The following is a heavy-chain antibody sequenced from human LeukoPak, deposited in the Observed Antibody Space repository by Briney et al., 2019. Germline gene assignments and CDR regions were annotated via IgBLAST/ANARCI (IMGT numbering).Heavy chain of an antibody. CDR2: INTNTGNP. D-gene: IGHD2-21*02. CDR3: ARDRVVTKENWFDP. V-gene: IGHV7-4-1*02. Sequence: ASVKVSCKASGYTFTSYAMNWVRQAPGQGLEWMGWINTNTGNPTYAQGFTGRFVFSLDTSVSTTYLQISSLKAEDTAVYYCARDRVVTKENWFDPWGQGTLVTVSS. CDR1: GYTFTSYA. J-gene: IGHJ5*02.